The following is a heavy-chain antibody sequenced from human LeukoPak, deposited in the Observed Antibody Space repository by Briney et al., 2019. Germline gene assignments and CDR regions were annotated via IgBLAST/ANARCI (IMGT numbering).Heavy chain of an antibody. CDR1: GITLSNHG. CDR3: AKRGVVIRVILVGFHKEAYYFDS. V-gene: IGHV3-23*01. D-gene: IGHD3-22*01. Sequence: GSLRLSCSISGITLSNHGMSLVRQAPREGPEWGAGIWDSGGRPNYADPVEGRFTISRENRKNTLYLQMNSLRAEDTAVYFCAKRGVVIRVILVGFHKEAYYFDSWGQGALVTVSS. J-gene: IGHJ4*02. CDR2: IWDSGGRP.